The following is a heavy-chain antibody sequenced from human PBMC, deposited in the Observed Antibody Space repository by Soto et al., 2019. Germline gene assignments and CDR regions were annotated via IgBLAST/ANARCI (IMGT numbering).Heavy chain of an antibody. V-gene: IGHV3-49*03. CDR1: GFTFGDYA. J-gene: IGHJ4*02. D-gene: IGHD6-6*01. CDR3: TSQPLVGAARPFDY. CDR2: IRSKAYGGTT. Sequence: SLRLSCTASGFTFGDYAMSWFRQAPGKGLEWVGFIRSKAYGGTTEYAASVKGRFTISRDDSKSIAHLQMNSLKTEDTAVYYCTSQPLVGAARPFDYWGQGTLVTVSS.